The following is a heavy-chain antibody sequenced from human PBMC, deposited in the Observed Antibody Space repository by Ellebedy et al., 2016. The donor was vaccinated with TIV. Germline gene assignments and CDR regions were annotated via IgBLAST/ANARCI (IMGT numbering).Heavy chain of an antibody. J-gene: IGHJ6*02. CDR2: ISYDGSNK. V-gene: IGHV3-30*04. Sequence: GGSLRLXCAASGLTLSSNAMHWVRQAPGKGLEWVAVISYDGSNKYYADSVKGRFTISRDNSKNTLYLQMKSLRAEDTAVYYCVRSEGYAMDVWGQGTTVTVSS. CDR3: VRSEGYAMDV. CDR1: GLTLSSNA.